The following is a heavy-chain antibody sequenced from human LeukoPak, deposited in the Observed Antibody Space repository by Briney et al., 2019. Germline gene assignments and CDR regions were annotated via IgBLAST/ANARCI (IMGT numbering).Heavy chain of an antibody. Sequence: PGGSLRLSCAASGFTFSNYWMHWVRQAPGKGLVWVSRINSDGITTNYADSVKGRFTISRDNANNTLHLQMNSLRAEDTAVYYCASRNTALVSFYDCWGQGTLVTVSS. CDR1: GFTFSNYW. J-gene: IGHJ4*02. V-gene: IGHV3-74*01. CDR3: ASRNTALVSFYDC. D-gene: IGHD5-18*01. CDR2: INSDGITT.